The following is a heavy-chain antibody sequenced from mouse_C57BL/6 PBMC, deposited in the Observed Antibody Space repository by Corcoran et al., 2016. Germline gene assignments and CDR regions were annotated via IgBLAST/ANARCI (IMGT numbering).Heavy chain of an antibody. CDR2: INPNNGGT. D-gene: IGHD1-1*01. J-gene: IGHJ2*01. Sequence: EVQLQQSGPELVKPGASVKISCKASGYTFTDYYMNWVKQSHGKSLEWIGDINPNNGGTSYNQKFKGKATLTVDKSSSTAYMELRSLTSEDSAVYYCARSHSYYYGSSYWGQGTTLTVSS. CDR3: ARSHSYYYGSSY. V-gene: IGHV1-26*01. CDR1: GYTFTDYY.